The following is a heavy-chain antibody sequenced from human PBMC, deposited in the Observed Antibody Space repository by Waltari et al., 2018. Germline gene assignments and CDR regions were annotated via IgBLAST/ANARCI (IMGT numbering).Heavy chain of an antibody. CDR3: ARVNYDFWSGYYTHDAFDI. Sequence: QVQLVQSGAEVKKPGASVKVSCKASGYTFTGYSMPWVRPAPGQGLEWMGRINPNSGGTNYAQKFQGRVTMTRDTSISTAYMELSRLRSDDTAVYYCARVNYDFWSGYYTHDAFDIWGQGTMVTVSS. D-gene: IGHD3-3*01. CDR2: INPNSGGT. V-gene: IGHV1-2*06. J-gene: IGHJ3*02. CDR1: GYTFTGYS.